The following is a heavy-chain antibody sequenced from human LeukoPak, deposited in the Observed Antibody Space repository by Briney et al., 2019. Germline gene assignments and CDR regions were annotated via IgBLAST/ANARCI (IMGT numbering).Heavy chain of an antibody. CDR3: ARESPTTIIDY. Sequence: SETLSLTCTVSGGSISSSSYYWGWIRQPPEKGLEWIGSIYYSGSTYYNPSLKSRVTISVDTSKNQFSLKLSSVTAADTAVYYCARESPTTIIDYWGQGTLVTVSS. CDR2: IYYSGST. V-gene: IGHV4-39*02. D-gene: IGHD3-9*01. CDR1: GGSISSSSYY. J-gene: IGHJ4*02.